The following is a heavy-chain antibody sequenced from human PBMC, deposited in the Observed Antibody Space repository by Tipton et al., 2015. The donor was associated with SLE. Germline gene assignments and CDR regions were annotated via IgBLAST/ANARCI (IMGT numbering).Heavy chain of an antibody. D-gene: IGHD6-13*01. CDR2: INPSGGST. Sequence: QLVQSGAEVKKPGASVKVSCKSSDYPLTNYGITWVRQAPGQGLEWMGIINPSGGSTSYAQKFQGRVTMTRDTSTSTVYMDLSSLRSEDTAVYYCASPGGSSSWSFDYWGQGTLVTVSS. V-gene: IGHV1-46*01. J-gene: IGHJ4*02. CDR1: DYPLTNYG. CDR3: ASPGGSSSWSFDY.